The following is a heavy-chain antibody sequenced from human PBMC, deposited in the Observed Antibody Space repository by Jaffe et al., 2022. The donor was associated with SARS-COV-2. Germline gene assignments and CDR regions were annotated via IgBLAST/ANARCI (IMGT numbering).Heavy chain of an antibody. CDR2: IYYSGST. CDR3: AQDYYDSSGTTAYYYGMDV. CDR1: GGSISSSSYY. V-gene: IGHV4-39*01. Sequence: QLQLQESGPGLVKPSETLSLTCTVSGGSISSSSYYWGWIRQPPGKGLEWIGSIYYSGSTYYNPSLKSRVTISVDTSKNQFSLKLSSVTAADTAVYYCAQDYYDSSGTTAYYYGMDVWGQGTTVTVSS. D-gene: IGHD3-22*01. J-gene: IGHJ6*02.